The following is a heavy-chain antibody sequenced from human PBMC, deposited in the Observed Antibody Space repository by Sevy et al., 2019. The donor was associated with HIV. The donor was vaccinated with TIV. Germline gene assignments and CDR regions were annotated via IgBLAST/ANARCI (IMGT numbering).Heavy chain of an antibody. D-gene: IGHD3-10*01. J-gene: IGHJ3*02. CDR1: GFTFSSYW. CDR3: ARFALLWFGEFHAFAI. CDR2: IKQDGSEK. V-gene: IGHV3-7*01. Sequence: GGSLRLSCAASGFTFSSYWMSWVRQAPGKGLEWVANIKQDGSEKYYVDSVKGRFTISRDNAKNSLYLQMNGLRAEDTAVYYCARFALLWFGEFHAFAIWGQGTMVTVSS.